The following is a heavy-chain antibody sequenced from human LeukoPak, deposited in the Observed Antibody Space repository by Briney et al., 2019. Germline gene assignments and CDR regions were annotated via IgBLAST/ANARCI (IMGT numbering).Heavy chain of an antibody. V-gene: IGHV4-59*08. D-gene: IGHD6-13*01. CDR1: GGSISSYY. CDR2: IYYSGST. J-gene: IGHJ5*02. Sequence: SETLSLTCTVSGGSISSYYFSWIRQSPGKGLEWIGYIYYSGSTNYNPSLESRVAMSVDTSKNQFSLRLSSVTAADTAIYYCARRYSSSWYVGFFDPWGQGTLVTVSS. CDR3: ARRYSSSWYVGFFDP.